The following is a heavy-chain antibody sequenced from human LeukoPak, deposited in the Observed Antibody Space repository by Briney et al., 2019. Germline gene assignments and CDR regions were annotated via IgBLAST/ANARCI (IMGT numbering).Heavy chain of an antibody. CDR1: GYTFTSYG. CDR3: ARDKRWYSSGWYGGFDY. J-gene: IGHJ4*02. CDR2: ISAYNGNT. Sequence: ASVKVSCKASGYTFTSYGISWVRQAPGQGLEWMGWISAYNGNTNYAQKLQGRVTMTTDTSTSTAYVELRSLRSDDTAVHYCARDKRWYSSGWYGGFDYWGQGTLVTVPS. V-gene: IGHV1-18*01. D-gene: IGHD6-19*01.